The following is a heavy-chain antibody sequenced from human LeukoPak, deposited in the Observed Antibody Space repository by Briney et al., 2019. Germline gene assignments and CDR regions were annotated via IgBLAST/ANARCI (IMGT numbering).Heavy chain of an antibody. Sequence: GGSLRLSCAASGFTFDDYAMHWVRQAPGKGLEWVSGISWNSGSIGYADSVKGRFTISRDNAKNSLYLQMNSLRAEDTALYYCAKVLAAYYDSSADFDYWGQGTLVTVSS. CDR2: ISWNSGSI. V-gene: IGHV3-9*01. CDR3: AKVLAAYYDSSADFDY. CDR1: GFTFDDYA. D-gene: IGHD3-22*01. J-gene: IGHJ4*02.